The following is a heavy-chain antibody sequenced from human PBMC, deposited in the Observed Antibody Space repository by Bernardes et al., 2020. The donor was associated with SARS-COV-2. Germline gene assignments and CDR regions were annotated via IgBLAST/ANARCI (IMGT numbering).Heavy chain of an antibody. CDR1: GYTFTNSG. V-gene: IGHV1-18*01. CDR3: ARDSDTVPTNLDY. J-gene: IGHJ4*02. CDR2: ISAYNGDT. Sequence: ASVKASCKASGYTFTNSGISWVRQAPGQGLEWMGWISAYNGDTNYAQKLQGRVTMTTDTSTSVAYMELRSLSSDDTAVYYCARDSDTVPTNLDYWGQGTLVTVSS. D-gene: IGHD5-12*01.